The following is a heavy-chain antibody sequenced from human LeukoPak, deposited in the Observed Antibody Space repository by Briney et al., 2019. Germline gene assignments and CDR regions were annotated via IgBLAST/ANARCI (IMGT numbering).Heavy chain of an antibody. J-gene: IGHJ4*02. CDR3: ARLSSGIGDFDY. CDR1: GGSFSGYY. D-gene: IGHD3-3*01. CDR2: INHSGST. Sequence: SETLSLTCAVYGGSFSGYYWSWIRQPPGKGLEWIGEINHSGSTNYNPSLKSRVTISVDTSKNQFSLQLNSVTPEDTAVYYCARLSSGIGDFDYWGQGTLVTVSS. V-gene: IGHV4-34*01.